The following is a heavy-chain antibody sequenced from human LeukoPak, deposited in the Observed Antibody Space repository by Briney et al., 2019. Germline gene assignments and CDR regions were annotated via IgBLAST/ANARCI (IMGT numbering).Heavy chain of an antibody. CDR3: AKGPLRRLGAFDI. CDR2: INHSGST. V-gene: IGHV4-34*01. CDR1: GGSFSGYY. J-gene: IGHJ3*02. Sequence: TSETLSLTCAVYGGSFSGYYWTWIRQPPGKGLEWIGEINHSGSTYYNPSLKSRVTISVDTSKNQFSLKLSSAAAADTPVYYCAKGPLRRLGAFDIWGQGTMVTVSS. D-gene: IGHD6-6*01.